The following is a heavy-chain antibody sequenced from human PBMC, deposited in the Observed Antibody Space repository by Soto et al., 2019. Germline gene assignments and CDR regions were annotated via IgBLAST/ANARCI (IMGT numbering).Heavy chain of an antibody. Sequence: ASVKVSCKASGYTFTSYGISWVRQAPGQGLEWMGWISAYNGNTNYAQKLQGRVTMTTDTSTSTAYMELRSLRSDDTAVYYCAREGRFLEWIYYGMDVWGQGTTVTVSS. CDR1: GYTFTSYG. J-gene: IGHJ6*02. D-gene: IGHD3-3*01. CDR3: AREGRFLEWIYYGMDV. V-gene: IGHV1-18*01. CDR2: ISAYNGNT.